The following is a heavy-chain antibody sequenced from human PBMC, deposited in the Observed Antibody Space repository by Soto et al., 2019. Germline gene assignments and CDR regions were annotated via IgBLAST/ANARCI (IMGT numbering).Heavy chain of an antibody. V-gene: IGHV1-18*01. CDR3: GRGGGRTPIPQRGWFDP. J-gene: IGHJ5*02. D-gene: IGHD3-16*01. Sequence: QVQLMQSRTEVKTPGASVKVSCKASGYTFTSYGISWVRQAPGQGLEWMGWISTYNGKTLYAEKFQARLIMTADTYTTTIYVDLRSLRSDDTAVYYCGRGGGRTPIPQRGWFDPWGQGTLVAVSS. CDR2: ISTYNGKT. CDR1: GYTFTSYG.